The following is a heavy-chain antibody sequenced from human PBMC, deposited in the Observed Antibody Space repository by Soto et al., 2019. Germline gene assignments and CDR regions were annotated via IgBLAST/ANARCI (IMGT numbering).Heavy chain of an antibody. Sequence: GASVKVSCKASGYTFTKYALHWVRQAPGQRLEWMGWINAGNGNTKYSQKFQGRVTITRDTSASTAYMELSSLTSEDMAVYYCARGEGYCSGGTSYRWFDPWGQGSLVTVSS. J-gene: IGHJ5*02. CDR3: ARGEGYCSGGTSYRWFDP. CDR1: GYTFTKYA. V-gene: IGHV1-3*01. CDR2: INAGNGNT. D-gene: IGHD2-15*01.